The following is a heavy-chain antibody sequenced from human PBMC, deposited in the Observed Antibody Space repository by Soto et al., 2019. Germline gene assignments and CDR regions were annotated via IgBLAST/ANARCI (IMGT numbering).Heavy chain of an antibody. CDR1: GYTFTSYC. CDR3: ASSYCSGGSCYPVVHMDV. CDR2: ISAYNGNT. Sequence: ASVKVSCKASGYTFTSYCISWVRQAPGQGLEWMGWISAYNGNTNYAQKLQGGVTMTTDTSTSTAYMELRSLRSDDTAVYYCASSYCSGGSCYPVVHMDVWGKGTTVTVSS. D-gene: IGHD2-15*01. V-gene: IGHV1-18*01. J-gene: IGHJ6*03.